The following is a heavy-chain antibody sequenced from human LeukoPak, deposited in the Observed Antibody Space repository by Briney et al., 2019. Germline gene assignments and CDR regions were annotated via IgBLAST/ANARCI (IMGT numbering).Heavy chain of an antibody. CDR3: AKFGGYYDRSARGAPEFDY. CDR1: GYTFTSYD. D-gene: IGHD3-22*01. CDR2: MNPNSGNT. V-gene: IGHV1-8*01. Sequence: ASVKVSCKASGYTFTSYDINWVRQATGQGLEWMGWMNPNSGNTVYAQNFQGRVTMTRNTSISTAYMELSSLRSEDTAVYYCAKFGGYYDRSARGAPEFDYWGQGTLVTVSS. J-gene: IGHJ4*02.